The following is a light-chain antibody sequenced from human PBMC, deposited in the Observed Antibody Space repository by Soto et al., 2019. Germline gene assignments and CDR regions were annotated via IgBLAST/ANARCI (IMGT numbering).Light chain of an antibody. J-gene: IGKJ2*01. V-gene: IGKV1-8*01. CDR3: QQYLSYPYT. CDR2: AAA. CDR1: QGISSY. Sequence: AIRMTQSPSSFSASTGDRVTITCRASQGISSYLAWYQQKPGKAPKLRIYAAATLQRGAPSRFSASGSGTDFTLTISRLQSEDFATYYCQQYLSYPYTFGQGTKLEI.